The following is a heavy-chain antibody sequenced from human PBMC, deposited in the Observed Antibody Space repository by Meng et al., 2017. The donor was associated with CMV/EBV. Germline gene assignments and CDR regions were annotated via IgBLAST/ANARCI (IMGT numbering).Heavy chain of an antibody. J-gene: IGHJ3*02. CDR2: ISSSSSYI. V-gene: IGHV3-21*01. CDR3: ARVGRTSQTMIVVAPKGSGAFDI. D-gene: IGHD3-22*01. Sequence: GESLKISCAASGFTFSSYSMNWVRQAPGKGLEWVSSISSSSSYIYYADSVKGRFTISRDNAKNSLYLQMNSLRAEDTAVYYCARVGRTSQTMIVVAPKGSGAFDIWGQGTMVTVSS. CDR1: GFTFSSYS.